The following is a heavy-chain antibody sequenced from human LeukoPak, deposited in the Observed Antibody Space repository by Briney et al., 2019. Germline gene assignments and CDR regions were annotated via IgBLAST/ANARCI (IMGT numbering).Heavy chain of an antibody. J-gene: IGHJ4*02. Sequence: GGSLRLSCAASGFTFSSYAMSWVRQAPGKGLEWVSAISGSGGSTYYADSVKGRFTISRDNSKNTLYLQMNSLRAEDTAVYYCANLKIAAAGKDYFDYWGQGTLVTVSS. CDR1: GFTFSSYA. D-gene: IGHD6-13*01. CDR2: ISGSGGST. V-gene: IGHV3-23*01. CDR3: ANLKIAAAGKDYFDY.